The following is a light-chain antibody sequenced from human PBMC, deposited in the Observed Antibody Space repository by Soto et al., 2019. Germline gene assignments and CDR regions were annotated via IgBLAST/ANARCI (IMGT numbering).Light chain of an antibody. CDR3: CSDSDISTFGVM. CDR2: EGT. Sequence: QSALTQPASVSGSPGQSITISCSGTSSDVGSYNLVSWYQHHPGKAPNLIIYEGTKRPSGVSNRFSGSRSGNTASLTISGLQAEDEADYYCCSDSDISTFGVMFGGGTKVTVL. J-gene: IGLJ3*02. V-gene: IGLV2-23*03. CDR1: SSDVGSYNL.